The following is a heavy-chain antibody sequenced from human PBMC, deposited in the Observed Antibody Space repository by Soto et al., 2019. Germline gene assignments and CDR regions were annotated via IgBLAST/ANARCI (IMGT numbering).Heavy chain of an antibody. J-gene: IGHJ4*02. D-gene: IGHD3-10*01. CDR1: GFTFSSYA. CDR3: GVTMVRGVIKN. Sequence: GGSLRLSCAASGFTFSSYAMHWVRQAPGKGLEWVAVISYDGSNKYYADSVKGRFTISRDNSKNTLYLQMNSLRAEDTAVYYCGVTMVRGVIKNWGQGTLVTVSS. V-gene: IGHV3-30-3*01. CDR2: ISYDGSNK.